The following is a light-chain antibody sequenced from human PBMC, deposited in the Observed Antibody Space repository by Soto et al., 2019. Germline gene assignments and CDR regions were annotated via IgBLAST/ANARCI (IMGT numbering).Light chain of an antibody. CDR1: QTISSW. V-gene: IGKV1-5*03. CDR2: KAS. J-gene: IGKJ1*01. Sequence: IQMTHSPSTLSVSLGDRVAITFRASQTISSWLAWYQQKPVKAPKLLIYKASTLKSGVPSRFSGSGSGTEFTLTISSLQPDDFATYYCQHYNSYSEAFGQGTKV. CDR3: QHYNSYSEA.